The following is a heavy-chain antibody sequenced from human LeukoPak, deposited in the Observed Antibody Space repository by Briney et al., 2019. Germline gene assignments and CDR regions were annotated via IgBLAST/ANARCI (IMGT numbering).Heavy chain of an antibody. Sequence: AGGSLRLSCAASGFTFSSYAMSWVRQAPGKGLEWVSAISGSGGSTYYADSVKGRFTISRDNSKNTLYLQMNSLRAEDTAVYYCAKDSEARRITIFGAWGQGTLVTVSS. J-gene: IGHJ5*02. CDR1: GFTFSSYA. CDR2: ISGSGGST. V-gene: IGHV3-23*01. D-gene: IGHD3-3*01. CDR3: AKDSEARRITIFGA.